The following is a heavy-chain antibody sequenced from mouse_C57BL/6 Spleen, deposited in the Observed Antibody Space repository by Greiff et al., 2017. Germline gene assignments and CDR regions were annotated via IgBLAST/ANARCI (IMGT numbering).Heavy chain of an antibody. J-gene: IGHJ4*01. V-gene: IGHV5-17*01. CDR3: ARPDSNYVGYAMDY. Sequence: EVKLVESGGGLVKPGGSLKLSCAASGFTFSDYGMHWVRQAPEKGLEWVAYISSGSSTIYYADTVQGRFTISRDNAKNTLVLQMTSLRSEDTAMYYCARPDSNYVGYAMDYWGQGTSVTVSS. CDR2: ISSGSSTI. CDR1: GFTFSDYG. D-gene: IGHD2-5*01.